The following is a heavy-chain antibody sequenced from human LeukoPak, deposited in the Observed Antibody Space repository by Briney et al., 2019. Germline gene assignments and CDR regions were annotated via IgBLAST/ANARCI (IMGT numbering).Heavy chain of an antibody. D-gene: IGHD3-16*02. Sequence: SETLSLTCTVSGSSISSYYWSWIRQPPGKGLEWIGYIYYSGSTNYNPSLKSRVTISVDTSKNQFSLKLSSVTAADTAVYYCARVPSYYDYVWGSYRSGAFDIWGQGTMVTVSS. CDR1: GSSISSYY. CDR3: ARVPSYYDYVWGSYRSGAFDI. J-gene: IGHJ3*02. V-gene: IGHV4-59*01. CDR2: IYYSGST.